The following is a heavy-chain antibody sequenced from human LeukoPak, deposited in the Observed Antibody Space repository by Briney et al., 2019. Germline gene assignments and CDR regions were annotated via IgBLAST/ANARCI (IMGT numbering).Heavy chain of an antibody. CDR2: INHSGST. D-gene: IGHD3-16*01. V-gene: IGHV4-34*01. CDR3: ARLESNLFAYDY. CDR1: GGSFSGYY. J-gene: IGHJ4*02. Sequence: SETLSLTCAVYGGSFSGYYWSWIRQPPGKGLEWIGEINHSGSTNYNPSLKSRVTISVDTSKNQFSLKLSSVTAADTAVYYCARLESNLFAYDYWGQGTLVTVSS.